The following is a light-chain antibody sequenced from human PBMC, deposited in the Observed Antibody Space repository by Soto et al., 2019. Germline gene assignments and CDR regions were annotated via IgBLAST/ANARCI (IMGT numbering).Light chain of an antibody. CDR1: QSVSGN. Sequence: EIVMTQSPATLSVSPGERATLSCRASQSVSGNLAWYQQKPGQAPRLLIYGASTGATGIPARFSGSGSGTEFTLTISSLQSEDFAVYYCQQYNNWPRTFGQGTKVEFK. CDR3: QQYNNWPRT. J-gene: IGKJ1*01. CDR2: GAS. V-gene: IGKV3-15*01.